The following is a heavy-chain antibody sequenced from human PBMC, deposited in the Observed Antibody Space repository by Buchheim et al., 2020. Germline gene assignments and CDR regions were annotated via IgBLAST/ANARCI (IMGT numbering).Heavy chain of an antibody. J-gene: IGHJ4*02. CDR2: ISGGDTTT. V-gene: IGHV3-23*01. Sequence: EVQLLESGGGLVQPGGSLRLSCSASGIILNNYPMSWVRQAPGKGLEWVSAISGGDTTTYYADSVKGRFTISRDNSKNTLYLQMNSLRAEDTAVYYCALEVLTGSYSDHFDYWGQGTL. CDR1: GIILNNYP. D-gene: IGHD3-9*01. CDR3: ALEVLTGSYSDHFDY.